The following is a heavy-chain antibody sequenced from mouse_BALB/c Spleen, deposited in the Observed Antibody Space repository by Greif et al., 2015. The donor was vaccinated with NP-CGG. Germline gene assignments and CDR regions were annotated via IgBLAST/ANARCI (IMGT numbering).Heavy chain of an antibody. V-gene: IGHV1-47*01. D-gene: IGHD2-1*01. Sequence: QVQLQQSGAELVKPGASVKMSCKAFGYTFTTYPIEWMKQNHGKSLEWIGNFHPYNDDTKYNEKFKGKVKLTVEKSSSTVYLELSRLTSDDSAVYYCARGGNFVPLAYWGQGTLVTVSA. CDR1: GYTFTTYP. CDR2: FHPYNDDT. CDR3: ARGGNFVPLAY. J-gene: IGHJ3*01.